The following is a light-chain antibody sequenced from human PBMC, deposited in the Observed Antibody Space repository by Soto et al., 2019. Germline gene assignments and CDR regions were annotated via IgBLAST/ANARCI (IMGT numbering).Light chain of an antibody. CDR3: LQDYRYPPWT. J-gene: IGKJ1*01. CDR1: QDIRND. CDR2: AAS. V-gene: IGKV1-6*01. Sequence: QMTHSPSSLSASVGDRVTITCRSSQDIRNDLGRYQQKTGKAPKLLIYAASSLHTGVPSRLSGSGSGPDFTLTISRLQTEDFATYYCLQDYRYPPWTFCHGTTV.